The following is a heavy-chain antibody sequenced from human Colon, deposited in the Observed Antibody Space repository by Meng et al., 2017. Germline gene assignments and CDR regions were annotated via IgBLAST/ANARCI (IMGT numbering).Heavy chain of an antibody. CDR3: ARDTTMTTGF. Sequence: ASVKVSCKASGYTFTAYYVHWVRQAPGQGLEWMGRINPNSGGTNYAQKFQGRVTMTRDTSISTAYMELSRLRSDDTAVYYCARDTTMTTGFWGQGTQVTGYS. D-gene: IGHD4-17*01. CDR1: GYTFTAYY. V-gene: IGHV1-2*06. J-gene: IGHJ4*02. CDR2: INPNSGGT.